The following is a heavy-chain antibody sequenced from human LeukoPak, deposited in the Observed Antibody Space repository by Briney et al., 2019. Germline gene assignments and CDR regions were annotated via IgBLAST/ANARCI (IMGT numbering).Heavy chain of an antibody. CDR3: ASGCSGGSCYSLDYYYYYYMDV. V-gene: IGHV4-61*02. D-gene: IGHD2-15*01. Sequence: SQTLSLTCTVSGGSISSGSYYWSWIRQPAGKGLEWIGRIYTSGSTNYNPSLKSRVTMSVDTSKNQFSLKLSSVTAADTAVYYCASGCSGGSCYSLDYYYYYYMDVWGKGTTVTVSS. CDR1: GGSISSGSYY. J-gene: IGHJ6*03. CDR2: IYTSGST.